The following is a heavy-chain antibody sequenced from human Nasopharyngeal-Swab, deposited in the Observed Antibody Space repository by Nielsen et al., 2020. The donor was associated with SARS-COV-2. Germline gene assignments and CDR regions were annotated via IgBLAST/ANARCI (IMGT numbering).Heavy chain of an antibody. Sequence: SVKVSCKASGGTFGTNAISWVRQAPGKGLEGMGGIIPIFGTANYAQKFQGRVTITADSPPSTAYMELSSLRSEDTAVYYCARGVVSGSYGSLTDAFEIWGQGTMVTVSS. CDR2: IIPIFGTA. CDR3: ARGVVSGSYGSLTDAFEI. D-gene: IGHD1-26*01. CDR1: GGTFGTNA. V-gene: IGHV1-69*06. J-gene: IGHJ3*02.